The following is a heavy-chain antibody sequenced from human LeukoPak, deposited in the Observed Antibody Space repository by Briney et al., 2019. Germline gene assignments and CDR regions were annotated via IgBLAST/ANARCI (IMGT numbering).Heavy chain of an antibody. J-gene: IGHJ6*03. D-gene: IGHD3-9*01. CDR2: INWNGGST. CDR3: ARYPRAGGILTGYQYYYYYYMDV. V-gene: IGHV3-20*04. Sequence: RPGGSLRLSCAASGFTFDDYAMSGSPQSQGKGLEWVSGINWNGGSTGYADSVTGRFTISRDNAKNSLYLQMNSLRAEDTALYYCARYPRAGGILTGYQYYYYYYMDVWGKGTTVTVSS. CDR1: GFTFDDYA.